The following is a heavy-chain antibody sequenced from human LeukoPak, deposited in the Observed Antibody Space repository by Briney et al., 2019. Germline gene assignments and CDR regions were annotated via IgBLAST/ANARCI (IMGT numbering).Heavy chain of an antibody. CDR1: GYTFTSYY. CDR3: ARVFHSGTDAFDI. J-gene: IGHJ3*02. CDR2: INPSVGST. V-gene: IGHV1-46*01. Sequence: GASVKVSCKASGYTFTSYYMHWVRQAPGQGLEWMGIINPSVGSTSCAQKFQGRVSMTRDMSTSTVYMELSSLRSEDTAVYYCARVFHSGTDAFDIWGQGTMVTVS. D-gene: IGHD1-26*01.